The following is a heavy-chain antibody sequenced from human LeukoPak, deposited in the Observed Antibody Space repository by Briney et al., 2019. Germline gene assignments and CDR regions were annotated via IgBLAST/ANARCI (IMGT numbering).Heavy chain of an antibody. D-gene: IGHD3-9*01. Sequence: GRSLRLSCAASGFGFSSYVMHWVRQAPGKGLEWVAVISYDGSNTYYTDSVKGRFTISRDNSKNTLYLQMNSLRAEDTAMYCCARNPPAAGWFYYGMDVWGQGTTVIVSS. CDR3: ARNPPAAGWFYYGMDV. J-gene: IGHJ6*02. CDR1: GFGFSSYV. V-gene: IGHV3-30-3*01. CDR2: ISYDGSNT.